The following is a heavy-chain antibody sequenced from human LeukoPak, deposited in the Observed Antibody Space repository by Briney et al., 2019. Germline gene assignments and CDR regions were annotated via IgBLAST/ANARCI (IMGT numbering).Heavy chain of an antibody. CDR2: IYYSGST. V-gene: IGHV4-59*08. CDR1: GGSISSYY. D-gene: IGHD3-22*01. CDR3: ARRLYYYDTTEGHDAFDI. J-gene: IGHJ3*02. Sequence: SETLSLTCTVSGGSISSYYWSWIRQPPGKGLECIGYIYYSGSTNYNPSLKSRVTISVDTSKNQFSLKLSSVTAADTAVYYCARRLYYYDTTEGHDAFDIWGQGTMVTVSS.